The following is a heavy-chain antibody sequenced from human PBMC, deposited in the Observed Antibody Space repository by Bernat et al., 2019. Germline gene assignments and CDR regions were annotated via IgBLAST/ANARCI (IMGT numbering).Heavy chain of an antibody. D-gene: IGHD6-13*01. CDR2: IREDGSEK. V-gene: IGHV3-7*03. CDR1: GFTFSSYW. J-gene: IGHJ5*02. CDR3: ARALFIAAAGTGWFDP. Sequence: EVQLVESGGGLVQPGGSLRVSCAASGFTFSSYWMSWVRQAPGKGLEWVANIREDGSEKYYVDSVKGRFTISRDSAKNSLYLQMNSLRDGDTAVYYCARALFIAAAGTGWFDPWGQGTLVTVSS.